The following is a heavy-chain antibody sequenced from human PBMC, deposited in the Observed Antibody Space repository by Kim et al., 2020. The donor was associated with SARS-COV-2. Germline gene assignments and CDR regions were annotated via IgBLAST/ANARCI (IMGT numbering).Heavy chain of an antibody. V-gene: IGHV3-15*01. D-gene: IGHD3-22*01. Sequence: GGSLRLSCAASGFTFSIAWMNWVRQAPGKVLEWVGRIKSKTSGGTTDYAAPVKGRFTISRDDSKNTLFLQMNSLETADIGVYYCTTVQDAVTMTLDHWGQGTLVTVS. CDR3: TTVQDAVTMTLDH. J-gene: IGHJ4*02. CDR1: GFTFSIAW. CDR2: IKSKTSGGTT.